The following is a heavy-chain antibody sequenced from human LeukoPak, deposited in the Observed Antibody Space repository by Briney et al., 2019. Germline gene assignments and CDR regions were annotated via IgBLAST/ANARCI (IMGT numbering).Heavy chain of an antibody. Sequence: SETLSLTCTVSGYSISSGYYWGWIRQPPGKGLEWIGSIHHSGSTYYNPSLKSRVTISVDTSKNQFSLKLSSVTAADTAVYYCARERPSSDYWGQGTLVTVSS. CDR2: IHHSGST. D-gene: IGHD3-10*01. CDR3: ARERPSSDY. CDR1: GYSISSGYY. J-gene: IGHJ4*02. V-gene: IGHV4-38-2*02.